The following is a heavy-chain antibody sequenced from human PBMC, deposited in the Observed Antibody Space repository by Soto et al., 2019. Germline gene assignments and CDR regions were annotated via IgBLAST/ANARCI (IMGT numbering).Heavy chain of an antibody. J-gene: IGHJ3*02. V-gene: IGHV3-13*01. D-gene: IGHD1-1*01. CDR2: IGTAGDT. Sequence: PGGSLRLSCAASGFTFSSYDMHWVRQATGKGLKWVSAIGTAGDTYYPGSVKGRFTISRENAKNSLYLQMNSLRAGDTAVYYCARARTGTAHLDAFDIWGQGTMVTVSS. CDR1: GFTFSSYD. CDR3: ARARTGTAHLDAFDI.